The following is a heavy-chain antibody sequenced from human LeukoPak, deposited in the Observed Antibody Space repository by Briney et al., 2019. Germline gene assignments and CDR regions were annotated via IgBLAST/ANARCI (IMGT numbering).Heavy chain of an antibody. V-gene: IGHV3-30-3*01. D-gene: IGHD6-6*01. Sequence: GGSLRLSCAASGFTFSSYAMHWVRQAPGKGLEWVAVISYDGSNKYYADSVKGRFTISRDNSKNTLYLQMNSLRAEDTAVYYCARGIAARDPYYYYYMDVWGKGTTVTVSS. CDR3: ARGIAARDPYYYYYMDV. CDR2: ISYDGSNK. J-gene: IGHJ6*03. CDR1: GFTFSSYA.